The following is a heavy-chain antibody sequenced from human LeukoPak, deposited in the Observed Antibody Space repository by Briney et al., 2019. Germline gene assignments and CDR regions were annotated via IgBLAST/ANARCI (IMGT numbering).Heavy chain of an antibody. CDR3: ARSSKGAYYDFWSGYYTGTYYFDY. D-gene: IGHD3-3*01. Sequence: GGSLRLSCAASGFTFSSYWMHWVRQAPGKGLVWVSRINSDGSNTSYADSVKGRFTISRDNAKNTLYLQMNSLRAEDTAVYYCARSSKGAYYDFWSGYYTGTYYFDYWGQGTLVTVSS. J-gene: IGHJ4*02. V-gene: IGHV3-74*01. CDR2: INSDGSNT. CDR1: GFTFSSYW.